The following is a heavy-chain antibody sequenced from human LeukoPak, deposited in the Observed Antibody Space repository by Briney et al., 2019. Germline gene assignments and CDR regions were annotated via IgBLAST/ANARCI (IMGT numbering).Heavy chain of an antibody. CDR3: ARVLTSGY. CDR1: GFTFSSYW. Sequence: PGGSLRLSCAASGFTFSSYWMSWVRQAPGKGLEFVANIKHDGSEKSYVDSVKGRFTISRDNAKNSLYLQMDSLRAEDTAVYYCARVLTSGYWGQGTLVTVSS. CDR2: IKHDGSEK. D-gene: IGHD3-10*01. V-gene: IGHV3-7*01. J-gene: IGHJ4*02.